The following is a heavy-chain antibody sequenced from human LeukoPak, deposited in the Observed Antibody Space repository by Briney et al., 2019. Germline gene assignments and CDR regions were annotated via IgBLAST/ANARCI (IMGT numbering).Heavy chain of an antibody. CDR2: IYYSGST. CDR3: ARWPFFSNSLYYFDY. V-gene: IGHV4-30-4*08. Sequence: SETLSLTCTVSGGSISSGDYYWSWIRQPPGKGLEWIGYIYYSGSTYYNPSLKSRVTISVDTSKNQFSLKLSSVTAADAAVYYCARWPFFSNSLYYFDYWGQGTLVAVSS. CDR1: GGSISSGDYY. D-gene: IGHD4-11*01. J-gene: IGHJ4*02.